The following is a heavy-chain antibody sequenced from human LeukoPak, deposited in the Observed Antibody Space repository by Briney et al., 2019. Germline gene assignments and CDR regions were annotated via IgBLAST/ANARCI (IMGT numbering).Heavy chain of an antibody. J-gene: IGHJ4*02. CDR3: AKEAGGSYSFDY. V-gene: IGHV3-30*18. Sequence: PGGSLRLSCAASGFTFSSYGMHWVRQAPGKGLEWVAVISYDGSNKYYADSVKGRLTISRDNSKNTLYLQMNSLRAEDTAVYYCAKEAGGSYSFDYWGQGTLVTVSS. CDR2: ISYDGSNK. CDR1: GFTFSSYG. D-gene: IGHD1-26*01.